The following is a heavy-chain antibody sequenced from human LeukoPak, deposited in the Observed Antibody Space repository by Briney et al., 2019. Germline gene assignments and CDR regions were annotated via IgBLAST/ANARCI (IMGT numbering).Heavy chain of an antibody. Sequence: GGSLRLSCAASGFTFSSYEMNWVRQAPGKGLEWVSYISSSGSTIYYADSVKGRFTISRDNAKNSLYLQMNSLRAEDTAVYYCAREVYYDSSGPRNYWGQGTLVTVSS. CDR1: GFTFSSYE. J-gene: IGHJ4*02. D-gene: IGHD3-22*01. CDR2: ISSSGSTI. CDR3: AREVYYDSSGPRNY. V-gene: IGHV3-48*03.